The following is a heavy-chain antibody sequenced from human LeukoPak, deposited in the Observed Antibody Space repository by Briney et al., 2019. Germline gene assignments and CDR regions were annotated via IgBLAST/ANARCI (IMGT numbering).Heavy chain of an antibody. CDR1: GYTFTSYA. CDR3: ARRGGLGPFDP. J-gene: IGHJ5*02. CDR2: INAGNGNT. V-gene: IGHV1-3*01. Sequence: ASVKVSCKASGYTFTSYAMHWVRQAPGQRLEWMGWINAGNGNTKYSQKFQGRVTITRDTSASTAYMELSSLRSEDTAVYHCARRGGLGPFDPWGQGTLVTVSS. D-gene: IGHD3-16*01.